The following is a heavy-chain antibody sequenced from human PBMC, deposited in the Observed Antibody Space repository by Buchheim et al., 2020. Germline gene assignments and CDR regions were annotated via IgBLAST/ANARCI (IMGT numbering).Heavy chain of an antibody. CDR2: SVVGGGST. J-gene: IGHJ4*02. V-gene: IGHV3-23*01. CDR1: GFTFSSSV. D-gene: IGHD1-26*01. CDR3: ARDLQTERDY. Sequence: QLLESGGGLVQPGGSLRLSCAASGFTFSSSVMAWVRQAPGKGLEWVSSVVGGGSTYYADSVKGRFSISRDNSKNTLYLQMNSLRADDTAVYYCARDLQTERDYWGQGTL.